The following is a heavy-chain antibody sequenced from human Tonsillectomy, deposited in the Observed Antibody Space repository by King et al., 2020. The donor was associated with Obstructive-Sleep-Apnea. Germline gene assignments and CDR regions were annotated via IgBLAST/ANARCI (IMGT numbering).Heavy chain of an antibody. CDR3: ARIYYDSSGYHYVGAFDM. CDR2: ISSRSATI. Sequence: VQLVESGGTLVQPGGSLRLSCAASGFTFSSYSVNWVRQAPGKGLEWVSYISSRSATIYYADSVKGRFTISRDNAKNSLYLQMNSLRAEDTAVYYCARIYYDSSGYHYVGAFDMWGQGTMVTVSS. J-gene: IGHJ3*02. V-gene: IGHV3-48*04. CDR1: GFTFSSYS. D-gene: IGHD3-22*01.